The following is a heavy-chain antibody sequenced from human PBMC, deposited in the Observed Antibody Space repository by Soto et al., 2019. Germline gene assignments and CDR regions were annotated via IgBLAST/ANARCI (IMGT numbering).Heavy chain of an antibody. D-gene: IGHD1-1*01. CDR3: TRDLGWNDRNDAYDI. J-gene: IGHJ3*02. CDR1: GFTFSSYS. V-gene: IGHV3-48*01. CDR2: INSGSSTK. Sequence: PGGSLRLSCAASGFTFSSYSMTWVRQAPGKGLEWISYINSGSSTKYYADSVKGRFTISRDDAKNSLFLQMNSLRAEDTAVYYCTRDLGWNDRNDAYDIWGQGTMVTVSS.